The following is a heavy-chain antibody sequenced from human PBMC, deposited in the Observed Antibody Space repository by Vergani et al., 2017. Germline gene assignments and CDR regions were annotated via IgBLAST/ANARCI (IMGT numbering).Heavy chain of an antibody. CDR2: IYPGDSDT. D-gene: IGHD6-13*01. Sequence: EVQLVQSGAEVKKPGESLKISCKGSGYSFTSYWIGWVRQMPGKGLEWMGIIYPGDSDTRYSPSFQGQVTISPDKSISTAYLQWSSLKASDTAMYYCARLIAAAVEEGYYGMDVWGQGTTVTVSS. CDR1: GYSFTSYW. V-gene: IGHV5-51*03. J-gene: IGHJ6*02. CDR3: ARLIAAAVEEGYYGMDV.